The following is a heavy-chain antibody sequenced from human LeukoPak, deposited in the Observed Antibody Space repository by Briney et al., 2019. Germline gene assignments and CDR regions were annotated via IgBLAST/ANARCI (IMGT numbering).Heavy chain of an antibody. CDR1: GGTFSSYA. V-gene: IGHV1-46*01. D-gene: IGHD3-22*01. J-gene: IGHJ4*02. CDR2: INPSGGST. CDR3: ARDLAAVPNSSGYDDY. Sequence: GASVKVSCKASGGTFSSYAISWVRQAPGQGLEWMGIINPSGGSTSYAQKFQGRVTMTRDTSTSTVYMELSSLRSEDTAVYYCARDLAAVPNSSGYDDYWGQGTLVTVSS.